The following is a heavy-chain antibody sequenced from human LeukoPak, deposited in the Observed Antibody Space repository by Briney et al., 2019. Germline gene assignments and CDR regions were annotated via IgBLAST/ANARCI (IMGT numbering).Heavy chain of an antibody. J-gene: IGHJ4*02. Sequence: GGSLRLSCAASGFTFSSFAMYWVRQAPGKGLEYVSAISSDGGSTYYGNSVKGRFTISRDNSKNTLYLLMGSLRAEDMAVYYCARRNGAEHSYDYWGQGTLVTVSS. D-gene: IGHD5-18*01. CDR1: GFTFSSFA. V-gene: IGHV3-64*01. CDR3: ARRNGAEHSYDY. CDR2: ISSDGGST.